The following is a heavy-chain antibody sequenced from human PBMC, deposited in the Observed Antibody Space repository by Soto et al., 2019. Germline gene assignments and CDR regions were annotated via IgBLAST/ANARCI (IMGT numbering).Heavy chain of an antibody. CDR3: AKYRKDDFWSGYLPHDAFDI. V-gene: IGHV3-23*01. J-gene: IGHJ3*02. CDR2: ISGSGGST. Sequence: PGGSLRLSCAASGFTFSSYAMSWVRQAPGKGLEWVSAISGSGGSTYYADSVKGRFTISRDNSKNTLYLQMNSLRAEDTAVYYCAKYRKDDFWSGYLPHDAFDIWGQGTMVTVSS. D-gene: IGHD3-3*01. CDR1: GFTFSSYA.